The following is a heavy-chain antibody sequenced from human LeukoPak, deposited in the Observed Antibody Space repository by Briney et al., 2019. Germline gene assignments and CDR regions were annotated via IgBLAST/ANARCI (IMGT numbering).Heavy chain of an antibody. D-gene: IGHD1-26*01. J-gene: IGHJ4*02. Sequence: GESLKISCVSSGFIFTNYWMHWVRQVPGKGPVWVGRIDKEGSAAFYAESVKGRFTISRDNVKSTVYLQMNSLTAEDTAVYHCARGGYSGSYYRFDWGQGTLVTVSS. CDR3: ARGGYSGSYYRFD. V-gene: IGHV3-74*01. CDR2: IDKEGSAA. CDR1: GFIFTNYW.